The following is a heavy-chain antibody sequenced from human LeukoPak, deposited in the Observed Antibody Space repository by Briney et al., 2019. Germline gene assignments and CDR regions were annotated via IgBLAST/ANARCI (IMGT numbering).Heavy chain of an antibody. V-gene: IGHV1-69*13. CDR3: ARDPGPSGSYYV. Sequence: SVNVSCKASGGTFSIYAISWVRQAPGQGLEWMGGIIPIFGTANYAQKFQGRVTITADESTSTAYMELSSLRSEDTAVYYCARDPGPSGSYYVWGQGTTVTVSS. CDR2: IIPIFGTA. D-gene: IGHD1-26*01. J-gene: IGHJ6*02. CDR1: GGTFSIYA.